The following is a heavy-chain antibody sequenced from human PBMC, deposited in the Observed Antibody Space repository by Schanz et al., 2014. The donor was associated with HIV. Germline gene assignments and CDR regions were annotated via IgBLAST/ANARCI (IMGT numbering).Heavy chain of an antibody. Sequence: QVQLVQSGAEVKKPGASVKVSCKASGYSFTGYYMHWIRQAPGEGLEWMGWINPNSGGTKYAQKFQDRVIMTRDTSISTAYMELRRLRSDDTAVYYCARDQNVISMVRGVMGGVDYWGQGTLVTVSS. V-gene: IGHV1-2*02. CDR1: GYSFTGYY. CDR2: INPNSGGT. J-gene: IGHJ4*02. CDR3: ARDQNVISMVRGVMGGVDY. D-gene: IGHD3-10*01.